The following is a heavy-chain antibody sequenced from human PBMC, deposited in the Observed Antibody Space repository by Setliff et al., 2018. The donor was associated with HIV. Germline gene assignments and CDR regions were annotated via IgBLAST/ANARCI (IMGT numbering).Heavy chain of an antibody. CDR3: ARERDSNGYQFDY. V-gene: IGHV1-3*03. CDR2: INVDSGNT. J-gene: IGHJ4*02. Sequence: ASVKVSCQASGFPFSNYAIHWVRQAPGQRLEWMGWINVDSGNTKYLQDLQGRVTITSDTSATTAYMEVSNLRSEDMAVYYCARERDSNGYQFDYWGQGTLVTVSS. CDR1: GFPFSNYA. D-gene: IGHD3-22*01.